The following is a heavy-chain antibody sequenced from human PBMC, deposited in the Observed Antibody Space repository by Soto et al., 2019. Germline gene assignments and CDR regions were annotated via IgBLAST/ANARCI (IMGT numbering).Heavy chain of an antibody. CDR1: GGSISSYY. J-gene: IGHJ5*02. CDR3: ARAYYDFWSGYYPPDWFDP. V-gene: IGHV4-59*08. D-gene: IGHD3-3*01. Sequence: SETLSLTCTVSGGSISSYYWSWIRQPPGKGLEWIGYIYYSGSTNYNPSLKSRVTISVDTSKNQFSLKLSSVTAADTAVYYCARAYYDFWSGYYPPDWFDPWGQGTLVTVS. CDR2: IYYSGST.